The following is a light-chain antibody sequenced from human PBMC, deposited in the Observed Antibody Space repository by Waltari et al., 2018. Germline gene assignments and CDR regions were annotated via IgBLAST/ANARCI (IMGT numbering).Light chain of an antibody. CDR3: CSYAGSSTVV. J-gene: IGLJ2*01. V-gene: IGLV2-23*01. CDR2: EGS. CDR1: SSDVGSYNL. Sequence: QSALTQPASVSGSPGQSITIPCTGTSSDVGSYNLVSWYQQPPGKAPKLMIYEGSKWPSGVSDRFSGSKSGNTASLTISGLQAEDEADYYCCSYAGSSTVVFGGGTKLTVL.